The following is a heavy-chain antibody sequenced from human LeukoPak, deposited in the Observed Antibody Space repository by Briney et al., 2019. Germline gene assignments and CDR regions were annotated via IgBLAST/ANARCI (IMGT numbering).Heavy chain of an antibody. CDR3: ARRPYYDFWSGQLDY. J-gene: IGHJ4*02. V-gene: IGHV3-48*01. D-gene: IGHD3-3*01. CDR2: ISSSSSTI. Sequence: GGSLRLSCAVSGFTFSSYSMNWVSQAPGKGREWVSYISSSSSTIYYADSVKGRFTISRDNAKNSLYLQMNRLRAEDTAVYYCARRPYYDFWSGQLDYWGQGTLVTVS. CDR1: GFTFSSYS.